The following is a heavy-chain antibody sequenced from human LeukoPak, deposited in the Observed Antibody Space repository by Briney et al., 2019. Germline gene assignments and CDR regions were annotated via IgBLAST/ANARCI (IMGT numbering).Heavy chain of an antibody. CDR1: GYTFTKYG. CDR3: ARAHCSSTTCFFDY. Sequence: GASVKVSCKASGYTFTKYGISWVRQAPGQGLEWMGWISGYSGNTEYAQNVQGRGTMTTDTSASTVYMDLRSLRSDDTAVYFCARAHCSSTTCFFDYWGQGTLVTVSS. J-gene: IGHJ4*02. D-gene: IGHD2-2*01. CDR2: ISGYSGNT. V-gene: IGHV1-18*01.